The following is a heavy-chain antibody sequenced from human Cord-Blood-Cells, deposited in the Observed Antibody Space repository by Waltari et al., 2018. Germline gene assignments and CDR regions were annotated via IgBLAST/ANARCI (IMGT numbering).Heavy chain of an antibody. CDR1: GGSFSGYY. CDR3: ARAPSIAARDY. V-gene: IGHV4-34*01. J-gene: IGHJ4*02. CDR2: INHSGST. D-gene: IGHD6-6*01. Sequence: QVQLQQWGAGLLKPSETLSLTCAVYGGSFSGYYWSWIRQPPGKGLEWMGEINHSGSTIDNPSLKSRVTISVEPYKNQFSLNLSSVTVADTAVYYCARAPSIAARDYWGQGTLVTVSS.